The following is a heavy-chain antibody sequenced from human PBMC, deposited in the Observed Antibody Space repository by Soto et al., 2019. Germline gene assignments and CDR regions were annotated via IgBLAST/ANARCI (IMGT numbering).Heavy chain of an antibody. V-gene: IGHV4-59*01. Sequence: NPSETLSLTCAVSGDSMSPFYWSWIRQPPGKGLEWIGYFYHIGTTTYNPSLESRVTISLDSSKNQFSLKLTSVTAADTAVYYCARDRTDSGYYTNWLDPWGQGTQVTVSS. J-gene: IGHJ5*02. CDR3: ARDRTDSGYYTNWLDP. D-gene: IGHD3-22*01. CDR1: GDSMSPFY. CDR2: FYHIGTT.